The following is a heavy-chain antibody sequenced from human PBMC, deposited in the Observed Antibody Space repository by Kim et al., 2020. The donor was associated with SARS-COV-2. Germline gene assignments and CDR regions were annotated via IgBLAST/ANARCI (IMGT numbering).Heavy chain of an antibody. D-gene: IGHD2-2*01. V-gene: IGHV3-7*01. CDR1: GFTFSSYW. CDR2: IKQDGSEK. Sequence: GGSLRLSCAASGFTFSSYWMSWVRQAPGKGLEWVANIKQDGSEKYYVDSVKGRFTISRDNAKNSLYLQMNSLRAEDTAVYYCAREDGGDIVVVPAAGSDAFDIWGQGTMVTVSS. CDR3: AREDGGDIVVVPAAGSDAFDI. J-gene: IGHJ3*02.